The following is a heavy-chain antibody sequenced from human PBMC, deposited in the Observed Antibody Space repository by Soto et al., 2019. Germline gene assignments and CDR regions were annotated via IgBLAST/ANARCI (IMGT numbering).Heavy chain of an antibody. CDR3: ARHKRGRNRDSRSGKNYYYMDV. J-gene: IGHJ6*03. CDR2: IYPGDSDT. CDR1: GYSFTSYW. Sequence: PGESLKISCKGSGYSFTSYWIGWVRQMPGKGLEWMGIIYPGDSDTRYSPSFQGQVTISADKSISTAYLQWSSLKASDTAMYYCARHKRGRNRDSRSGKNYYYMDVWGKGTTVTVSS. V-gene: IGHV5-51*01. D-gene: IGHD2-15*01.